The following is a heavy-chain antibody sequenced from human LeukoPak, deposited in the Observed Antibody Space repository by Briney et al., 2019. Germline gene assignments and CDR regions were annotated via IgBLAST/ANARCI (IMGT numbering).Heavy chain of an antibody. V-gene: IGHV4-39*01. CDR2: VYYSGRV. D-gene: IGHD5/OR15-5a*01. J-gene: IGHJ4*02. Sequence: PSDTLSLTCTVSGGSITSNNRYWAWIRQPPGKGLEWIGSVYYSGRVYYDPSLKSRVTISVDTSNNQFSLRLSSVTAADTAVYYCARRSSFYGFIDYWGQGTLVTVSS. CDR1: GGSITSNNRY. CDR3: ARRSSFYGFIDY.